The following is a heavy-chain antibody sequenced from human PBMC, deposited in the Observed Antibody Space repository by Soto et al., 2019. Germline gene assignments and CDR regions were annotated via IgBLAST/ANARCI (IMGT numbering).Heavy chain of an antibody. V-gene: IGHV4-34*01. Sequence: SETLSLTCAVYGGSFSGYYWRWIRQLPGKGLEWIGEITHSGSTNYNPSLKSRVTISVDTSKKQFSLKLSSVTAADTAVYYCARGPQRFSDDYWGQGTLVTVSS. CDR3: ARGPQRFSDDY. CDR2: ITHSGST. J-gene: IGHJ4*02. D-gene: IGHD3-3*01. CDR1: GGSFSGYY.